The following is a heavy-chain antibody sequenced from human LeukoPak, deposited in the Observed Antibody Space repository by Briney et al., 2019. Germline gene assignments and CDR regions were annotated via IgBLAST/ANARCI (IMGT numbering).Heavy chain of an antibody. CDR3: ARDRYSSSWYSSYYYYCGMDV. CDR1: GFTFSSYA. V-gene: IGHV3-30-3*01. CDR2: ISYDGSNK. Sequence: SGGSLRLSCAASGFTFSSYAMHWVRQAPGKGLEWVAVISYDGSNKYYADSVKGRFTISRENCKNTLYLQMNSLRAEDTAVYYCARDRYSSSWYSSYYYYCGMDVWGQGTTVTVSS. D-gene: IGHD6-13*01. J-gene: IGHJ6*02.